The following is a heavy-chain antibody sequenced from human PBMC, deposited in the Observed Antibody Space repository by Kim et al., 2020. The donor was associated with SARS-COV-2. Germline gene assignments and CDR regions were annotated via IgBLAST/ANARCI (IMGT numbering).Heavy chain of an antibody. CDR3: ARAEEELLWFGELFDY. V-gene: IGHV3-30*04. J-gene: IGHJ4*01. Sequence: GGSLRLSCAASGFTFSSYAMHWVRQAPGKGLEWVAVISYDGSKKYYADSVKGRFTISRDNSKNTLYLQMNSLRGEDTAVYYCARAEEELLWFGELFDYWG. CDR2: ISYDGSKK. CDR1: GFTFSSYA. D-gene: IGHD3-10*01.